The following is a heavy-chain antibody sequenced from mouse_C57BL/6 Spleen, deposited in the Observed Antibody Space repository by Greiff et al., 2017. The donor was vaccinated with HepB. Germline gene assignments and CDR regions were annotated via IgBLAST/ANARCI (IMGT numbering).Heavy chain of an antibody. V-gene: IGHV1-61*01. CDR1: GYTFTSYW. CDR2: IYPSDSET. D-gene: IGHD3-1*01. J-gene: IGHJ4*01. Sequence: QVQLQQPGAELVRPGSSVKLSCKASGYTFTSYWMDWVKQRPGQGLEWIGNIYPSDSETHYNQKFKDKATLTVDKSSSTAYMQLSSLTSEDSAVYYCARKDGPYAMDYWGQGTSVTVSS. CDR3: ARKDGPYAMDY.